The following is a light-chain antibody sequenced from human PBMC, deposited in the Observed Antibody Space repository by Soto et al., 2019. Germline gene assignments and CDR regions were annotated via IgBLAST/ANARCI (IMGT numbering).Light chain of an antibody. Sequence: QSVLTQPASVSGSPGQSITISCTGTSSDVGGYNYVSWYQQHPGKAPKVMIYDVSNRPSGVSNRFSGSKSGNTASLTISGLQAEDEADYYCSSYTSSSTLVVVGGGTKLTVL. V-gene: IGLV2-14*01. J-gene: IGLJ2*01. CDR3: SSYTSSSTLVV. CDR1: SSDVGGYNY. CDR2: DVS.